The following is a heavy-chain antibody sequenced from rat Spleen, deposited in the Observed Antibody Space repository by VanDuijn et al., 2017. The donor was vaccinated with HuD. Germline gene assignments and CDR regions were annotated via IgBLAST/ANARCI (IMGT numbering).Heavy chain of an antibody. V-gene: IGHV5-7*01. CDR3: ARHSATDFFDY. Sequence: EVQLVESGGGLVQPGRSLKLSCAASGFTFSDYNMAWVRQAPKKGLEWVATITYDGSSTYYRDSVKGRFTISRHNAKTTQYLQMDSLRSEDTATYYCARHSATDFFDYWGQGVMVTVSS. D-gene: IGHD1-6*01. CDR2: ITYDGSST. CDR1: GFTFSDYN. J-gene: IGHJ2*01.